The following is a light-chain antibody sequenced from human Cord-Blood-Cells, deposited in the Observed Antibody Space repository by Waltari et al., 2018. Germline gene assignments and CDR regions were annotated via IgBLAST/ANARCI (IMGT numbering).Light chain of an antibody. Sequence: QSALTQPASVSGSPGQSITISCTGTSSDFGSYNLVPWYQQHTGKAPKLMIYEGSKRPSGVSNRFSGSKSGNTASLTISGLQAEDEADYYCCSYAGSSTFVVFGGGTKLTVL. CDR1: SSDFGSYNL. J-gene: IGLJ2*01. CDR3: CSYAGSSTFVV. V-gene: IGLV2-23*03. CDR2: EGS.